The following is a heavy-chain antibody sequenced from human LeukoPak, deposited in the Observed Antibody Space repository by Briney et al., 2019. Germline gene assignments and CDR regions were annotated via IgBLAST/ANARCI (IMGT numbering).Heavy chain of an antibody. D-gene: IGHD3-22*01. J-gene: IGHJ4*02. V-gene: IGHV5-51*01. CDR3: ARRGGPHHVSSGADSFDY. Sequence: GESLKISCKGSGYSFTSYWIGWVRQMPGKGLEWMGIIYPGDSDTRYSPSFQGQVTISADKSISTAYLQWGSLKASDAAMYYCARRGGPHHVSSGADSFDYWGQGTLVTVSS. CDR1: GYSFTSYW. CDR2: IYPGDSDT.